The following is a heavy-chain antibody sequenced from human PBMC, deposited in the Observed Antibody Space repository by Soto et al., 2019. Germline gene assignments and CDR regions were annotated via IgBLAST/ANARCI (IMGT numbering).Heavy chain of an antibody. CDR3: ADRAYPPELEGQFYPYYYYYGLDV. J-gene: IGHJ6*02. CDR1: GFSLTTGGVG. D-gene: IGHD1-1*01. Sequence: QITLKESGPTLLNPTQTLTLTCTFSGFSLTTGGVGVGWIRQPPGKALECLALISWVDDRRYSPSLKSRPTITKDTSKNQVVLIITNMEPVHTATYYCADRAYPPELEGQFYPYYYYYGLDVWGQGTTVTVSS. V-gene: IGHV2-5*02. CDR2: ISWVDDR.